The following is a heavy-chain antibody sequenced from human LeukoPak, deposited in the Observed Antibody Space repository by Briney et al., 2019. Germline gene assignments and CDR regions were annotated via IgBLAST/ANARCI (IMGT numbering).Heavy chain of an antibody. Sequence: SETLSLTCTVSGGSISSYYWSWIRQPPGKGLEWIGYIYYSGSTNYNPSLKSRVTISVDTSKDQFSLKLSSVTAADTAVYYCARGLLVRYYYYGMDVWGQGTTVTVSS. V-gene: IGHV4-59*12. J-gene: IGHJ6*02. CDR3: ARGLLVRYYYYGMDV. CDR2: IYYSGST. CDR1: GGSISSYY. D-gene: IGHD1-26*01.